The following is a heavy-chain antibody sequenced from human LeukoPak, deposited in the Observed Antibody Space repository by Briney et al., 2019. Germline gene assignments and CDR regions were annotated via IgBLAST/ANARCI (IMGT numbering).Heavy chain of an antibody. CDR3: ARDLPQSWQDYYYGMDV. Sequence: PGGSLRLSCAASGFTFSSYWMNWARQAPGKGLEWVASINHNGNVNYYVDSVKGRFTISRDNAKNSLYLQMNSLRAEDTAVYYCARDLPQSWQDYYYGMDVWGQGTTVTVSS. CDR2: INHNGNVN. CDR1: GFTFSSYW. J-gene: IGHJ6*02. D-gene: IGHD5-24*01. V-gene: IGHV3-7*01.